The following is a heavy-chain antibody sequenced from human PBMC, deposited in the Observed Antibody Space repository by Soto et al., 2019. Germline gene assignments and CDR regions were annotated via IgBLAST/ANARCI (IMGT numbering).Heavy chain of an antibody. J-gene: IGHJ4*02. CDR3: ARRGYYDFWSGYYTLSYFDY. CDR1: GGSISSSSYY. D-gene: IGHD3-3*01. Sequence: SETLSLTCTVSGGSISSSSYYWGWIRQPPGKGLEWIGSVYYSGSTYYNPSLKSRVTISVDTSKNQFSLKLSSVTAADTAVYYCARRGYYDFWSGYYTLSYFDYWGQGTLVTVSS. CDR2: VYYSGST. V-gene: IGHV4-39*01.